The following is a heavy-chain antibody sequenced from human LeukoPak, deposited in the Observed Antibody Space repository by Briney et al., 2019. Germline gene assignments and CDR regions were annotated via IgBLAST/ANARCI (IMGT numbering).Heavy chain of an antibody. CDR1: DDSITTYY. J-gene: IGHJ4*02. CDR3: ARDGQYNWNDAGFDY. Sequence: PSETLSLTCSVSDDSITTYYWSWIRQPAGKGLEWIGRIYTSGSTNYNPSLKSRVTMSVDTPKNQFFLKLSSVTAADTAVYYCARDGQYNWNDAGFDYWGQGTLVTVSS. V-gene: IGHV4-4*07. CDR2: IYTSGST. D-gene: IGHD1-1*01.